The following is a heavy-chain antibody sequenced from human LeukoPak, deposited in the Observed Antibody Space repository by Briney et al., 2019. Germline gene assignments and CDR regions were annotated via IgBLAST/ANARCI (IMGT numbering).Heavy chain of an antibody. CDR2: ISGNGDST. CDR1: GFTFSSYA. J-gene: IGHJ4*02. D-gene: IGHD5-18*01. V-gene: IGHV3-23*01. Sequence: GGSLRLSCAASGFTFSSYAMSWVRQAPGKGLEWVSAISGNGDSTYYADSVKGRFTISRDNSKNTLYLQMNSLRAEDTAVYYCANVGGGNWIQLWLNPFDYWGQGTLVTVSS. CDR3: ANVGGGNWIQLWLNPFDY.